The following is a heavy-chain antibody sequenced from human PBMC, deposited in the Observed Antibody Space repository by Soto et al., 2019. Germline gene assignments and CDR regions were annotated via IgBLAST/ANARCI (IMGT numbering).Heavy chain of an antibody. CDR1: GFTFSSYG. CDR2: IWYDGSNK. Sequence: QVQLVESGGGVVQPGRSLRLSCAASGFTFSSYGMHWVRQAPGKGLEWVAVIWYDGSNKYYADSVKGRFTISRDNSKNTLYLQMNSLRAEDTAVYYCARASSRYCISTSCSLLPDYWGQGTLVTVSS. D-gene: IGHD2-2*01. CDR3: ARASSRYCISTSCSLLPDY. J-gene: IGHJ4*02. V-gene: IGHV3-33*01.